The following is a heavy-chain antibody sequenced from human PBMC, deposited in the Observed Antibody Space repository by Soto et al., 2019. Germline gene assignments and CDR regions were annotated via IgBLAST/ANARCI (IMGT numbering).Heavy chain of an antibody. J-gene: IGHJ5*02. Sequence: QMQLVQSGSEVKKPGSSVKVSCKTSGGTFSDFAINWVRQGPGQGLEWMGVITPMFGPANYAQKFQGRLTIYADKSEATVYMEMGSLKSEDTAVYYCARGDYAWGSDRLQVWFDPWGQGTLVSVSS. D-gene: IGHD3-16*02. CDR1: GGTFSDFA. CDR2: ITPMFGPA. V-gene: IGHV1-69*06. CDR3: ARGDYAWGSDRLQVWFDP.